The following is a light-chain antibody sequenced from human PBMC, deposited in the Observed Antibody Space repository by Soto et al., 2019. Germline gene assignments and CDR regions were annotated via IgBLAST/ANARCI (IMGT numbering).Light chain of an antibody. V-gene: IGLV2-14*01. Sequence: QSALTQPASVSGSPGQSITISCTGISSDVGGYNYVSWYQQHPDKAPKLMIYDVSNRRSGVSNRFSGSKSGTTASLTISGLLAEDEADYYCYSYTSSSTVLFGGGTKLTVL. CDR1: SSDVGGYNY. CDR3: YSYTSSSTVL. J-gene: IGLJ2*01. CDR2: DVS.